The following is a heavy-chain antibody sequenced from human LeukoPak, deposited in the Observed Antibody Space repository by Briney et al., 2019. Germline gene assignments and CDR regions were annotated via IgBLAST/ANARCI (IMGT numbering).Heavy chain of an antibody. V-gene: IGHV4-61*08. CDR1: GGSISSGDYY. D-gene: IGHD3-10*01. Sequence: PSETLSLTCTVSGGSISSGDYYWSWIRQPPGKVLEWIGYIYYSGSTNYNPTLKSRVTISVDTSKNQFSLKLRSVTAADTAVYYCARGGRDGSGSYPNWGQGTLVTVSS. CDR3: ARGGRDGSGSYPN. CDR2: IYYSGST. J-gene: IGHJ4*02.